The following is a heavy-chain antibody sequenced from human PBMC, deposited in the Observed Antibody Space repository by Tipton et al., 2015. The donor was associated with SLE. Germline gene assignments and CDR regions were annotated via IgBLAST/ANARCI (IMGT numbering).Heavy chain of an antibody. CDR1: GFFFSSYN. V-gene: IGHV3-48*04. J-gene: IGHJ4*02. D-gene: IGHD3-16*01. Sequence: SLRLSCGASGFFFSSYNMNWVRQAPGKGLEWVSYITGSSSVVYYAESVKGRFTISRDNAKNSLYLQMNSLRVEDTAVYYCARAAGRGPYAHADYWGQGTLVTVSS. CDR2: ITGSSSVV. CDR3: ARAAGRGPYAHADY.